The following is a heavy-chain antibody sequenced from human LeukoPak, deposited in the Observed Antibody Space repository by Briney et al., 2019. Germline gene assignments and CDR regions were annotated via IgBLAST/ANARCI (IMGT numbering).Heavy chain of an antibody. Sequence: TSVKVSCKASGFTFTSSAVQWVRQARGQRLEWIGWIVVGSGNTNYAQKFQEGVTITRDMSTSTAYMELSSLRSEDTAVYYCAASPDYYDSSGYSYYFDYWGQGTLVTVSS. CDR1: GFTFTSSA. CDR3: AASPDYYDSSGYSYYFDY. V-gene: IGHV1-58*01. J-gene: IGHJ4*02. D-gene: IGHD3-22*01. CDR2: IVVGSGNT.